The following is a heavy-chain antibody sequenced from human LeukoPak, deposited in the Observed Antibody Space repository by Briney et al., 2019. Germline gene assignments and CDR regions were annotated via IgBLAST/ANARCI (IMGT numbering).Heavy chain of an antibody. CDR1: GFTFHFYS. CDR2: ISSRSSTI. J-gene: IGHJ2*01. V-gene: IGHV3-48*02. Sequence: GGSLRLSCAASGFTFHFYSMTWVRQAPGKGLEWVSYISSRSSTIYYTDSVKGRFTVSRDNAKNSLNLQMNSLRDEDTAVYYCARGRYSYGYSPNWYFDLWGRGTLVTVSS. D-gene: IGHD5-18*01. CDR3: ARGRYSYGYSPNWYFDL.